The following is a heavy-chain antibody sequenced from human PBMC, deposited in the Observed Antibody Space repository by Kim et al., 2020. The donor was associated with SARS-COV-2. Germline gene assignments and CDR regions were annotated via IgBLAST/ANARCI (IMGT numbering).Heavy chain of an antibody. D-gene: IGHD2-2*01. J-gene: IGHJ6*02. V-gene: IGHV3-23*01. CDR3: AKSRGSAVYYYYYGMDV. Sequence: GKGRFTISRDNSKHTLYLQRNSLRAEDTAVYYCAKSRGSAVYYYYYGMDVWGQGTTVTVSS.